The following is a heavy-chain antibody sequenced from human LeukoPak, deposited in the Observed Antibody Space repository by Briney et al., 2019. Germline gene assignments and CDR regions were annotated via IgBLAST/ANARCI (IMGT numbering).Heavy chain of an antibody. D-gene: IGHD5-24*01. V-gene: IGHV1-69*13. CDR3: AREPIRDGYLGYYFDS. CDR1: GGTFSSYA. J-gene: IGHJ4*02. Sequence: ASVKVSCKASGGTFSSYAISWVRQAPGQGLEWMGGIIPIFGTANYAQKFQGRVTITADESTSTAYMELSSLRSEDTAVYYCAREPIRDGYLGYYFDSWGQGTLVTVSS. CDR2: IIPIFGTA.